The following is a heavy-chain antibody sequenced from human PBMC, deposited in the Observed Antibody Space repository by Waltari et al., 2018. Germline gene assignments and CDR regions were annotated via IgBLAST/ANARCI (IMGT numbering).Heavy chain of an antibody. D-gene: IGHD2-2*01. CDR3: ARNPVVPAAMGAFDI. J-gene: IGHJ3*02. Sequence: QVQLQESGPGLVKPSETLSLTCTVSGGSISSYYWSGIRHPPGKGLEWIGYIYYSGSTNYNPSLKSRVTISVDTSKNQFSLKLSSVTAADTAVYYCARNPVVPAAMGAFDIWGQGTMVTVSS. CDR1: GGSISSYY. V-gene: IGHV4-59*01. CDR2: IYYSGST.